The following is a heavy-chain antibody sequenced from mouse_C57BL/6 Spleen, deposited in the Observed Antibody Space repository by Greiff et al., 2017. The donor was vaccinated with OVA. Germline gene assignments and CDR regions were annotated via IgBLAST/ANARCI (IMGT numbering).Heavy chain of an antibody. Sequence: VKLLESGPELVKPGASVKLSCKASGYTFTRSDINWVKQRPGQGLEWIGWLFPSDGSTKYNEKFKGKATWTVDTSSSTAYMEHHSLTSEDSAVYFCARQVTGAMDYWGQGTSVTVSS. CDR2: LFPSDGST. CDR3: ARQVTGAMDY. D-gene: IGHD2-2*01. V-gene: IGHV1-85*01. J-gene: IGHJ4*01. CDR1: GYTFTRSD.